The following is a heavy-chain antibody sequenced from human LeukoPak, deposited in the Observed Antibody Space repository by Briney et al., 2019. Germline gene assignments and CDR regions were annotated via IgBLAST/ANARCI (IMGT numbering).Heavy chain of an antibody. CDR2: ISGSGGST. D-gene: IGHD1-26*01. Sequence: HSGGSLRLSCAASGFTFSSYAMSWVRQAPGKGLEWVSAISGSGGSTYYADSVKGRFTISRDNSKNTLYLQMNSLRAEDTAVYYCAKGYSLRIVGAFDIWGQGTMVTVSS. CDR1: GFTFSSYA. CDR3: AKGYSLRIVGAFDI. V-gene: IGHV3-23*01. J-gene: IGHJ3*02.